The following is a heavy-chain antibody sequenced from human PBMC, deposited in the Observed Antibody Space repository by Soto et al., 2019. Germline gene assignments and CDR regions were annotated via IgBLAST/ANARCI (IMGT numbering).Heavy chain of an antibody. V-gene: IGHV3-30*18. CDR3: AKDFESFLEWLFHYGMDV. Sequence: PGGSLRLSCAASGFTFISYGMHWVRQAPGKGLEWVAVISYDGSNKYYADSVKGRFTISRDNSKNTLYLQMNSLRAEDTAVYYCAKDFESFLEWLFHYGMDVWGQGTTVTVSS. D-gene: IGHD3-3*01. CDR1: GFTFISYG. CDR2: ISYDGSNK. J-gene: IGHJ6*02.